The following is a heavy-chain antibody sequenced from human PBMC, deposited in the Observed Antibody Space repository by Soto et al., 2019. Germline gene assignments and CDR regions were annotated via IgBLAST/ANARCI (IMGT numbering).Heavy chain of an antibody. CDR1: GFTFSSYA. CDR2: ISGSGGST. J-gene: IGHJ4*02. Sequence: PGGSLRLSCAASGFTFSSYAMSWVRQAPGKGLEWVSAISGSGGSTYYADSVKGRLTISRDNSKNTLYLQMNSLRAEDTAVYYSARPVTGTTRDLDYWGQGTLVTVSS. V-gene: IGHV3-23*01. D-gene: IGHD1-7*01. CDR3: ARPVTGTTRDLDY.